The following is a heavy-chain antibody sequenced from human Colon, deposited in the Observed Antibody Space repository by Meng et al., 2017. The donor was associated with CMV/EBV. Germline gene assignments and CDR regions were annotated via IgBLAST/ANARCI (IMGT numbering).Heavy chain of an antibody. CDR3: AKDRYAGSSGVYFFNYGMDV. Sequence: GGSLSLSWAASGFMFRSYAVSWVRQSPGKGLEWVSAISGPAKDTDYADSVKGRFTISRDNSRDTVYLEMNSLRPDDTAIYYCAKDRYAGSSGVYFFNYGMDVWGQGTTVTVSS. CDR2: ISGPAKDT. J-gene: IGHJ6*02. D-gene: IGHD2-2*01. V-gene: IGHV3-23*01. CDR1: GFMFRSYA.